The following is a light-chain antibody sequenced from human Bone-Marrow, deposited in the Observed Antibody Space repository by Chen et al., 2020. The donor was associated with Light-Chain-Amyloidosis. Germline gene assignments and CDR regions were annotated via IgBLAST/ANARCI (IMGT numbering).Light chain of an antibody. J-gene: IGLJ2*01. CDR3: CSYAGSSSVV. Sequence: QSALTQPASVSGSPGQPIPISCTGTSSTVGSYNLVSWYQQHPSKAPKLMIYEISKRPSEVSNRLSGSKSGNTASLTIAGLEAEDEADYYCCSYAGSSSVVFGGGTKLTVV. CDR1: SSTVGSYNL. V-gene: IGLV2-23*02. CDR2: EIS.